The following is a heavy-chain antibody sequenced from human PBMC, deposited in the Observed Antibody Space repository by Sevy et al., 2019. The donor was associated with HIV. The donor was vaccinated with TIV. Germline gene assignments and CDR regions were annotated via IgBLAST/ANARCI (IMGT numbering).Heavy chain of an antibody. Sequence: GGSLRLSCAASGFTFDDYAIHWVRQAPGKGLEWVSGLSWNSGTIDYADSVKGRFTISRDKAKKSLYLQMNSLRAEDTALYYCAKGAGQWLGDAFDVWGQGTMVTVSS. D-gene: IGHD6-19*01. V-gene: IGHV3-9*01. CDR1: GFTFDDYA. CDR3: AKGAGQWLGDAFDV. CDR2: LSWNSGTI. J-gene: IGHJ3*01.